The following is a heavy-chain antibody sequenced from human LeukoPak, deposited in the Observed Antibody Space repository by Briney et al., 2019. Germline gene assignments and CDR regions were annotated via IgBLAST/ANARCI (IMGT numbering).Heavy chain of an antibody. CDR3: ARENYCTNGVCWAFDP. CDR2: IYYTGST. Sequence: SETLSLTCTVSGGSISSSDYYWSWIRQPPGRGLEWLGNIYYTGSTSYNPSLKSRITFSVDTFNNQFSLHLSSVTAADTAVYYCARENYCTNGVCWAFDPWGQGTLVTVSS. V-gene: IGHV4-39*07. CDR1: GGSISSSDYY. J-gene: IGHJ5*02. D-gene: IGHD2-8*01.